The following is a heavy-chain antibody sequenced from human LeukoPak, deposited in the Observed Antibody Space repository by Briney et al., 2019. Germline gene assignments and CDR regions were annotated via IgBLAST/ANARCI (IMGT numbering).Heavy chain of an antibody. V-gene: IGHV3-30*18. Sequence: GGSLRLSCAASGFTFSSYGMHWVRQAPGKGLEWVAVISYDGSNKYYADSVKGRFTISRDNSKNTLYLQMNSLRAEDTAVYYCAKGSDFLTGYSPYYYNGLDVWGQGTTVTVSS. CDR1: GFTFSSYG. D-gene: IGHD3-9*01. CDR3: AKGSDFLTGYSPYYYNGLDV. CDR2: ISYDGSNK. J-gene: IGHJ6*02.